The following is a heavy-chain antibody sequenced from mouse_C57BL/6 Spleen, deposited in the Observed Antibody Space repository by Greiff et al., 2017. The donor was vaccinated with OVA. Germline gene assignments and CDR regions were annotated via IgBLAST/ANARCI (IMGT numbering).Heavy chain of an antibody. J-gene: IGHJ2*01. V-gene: IGHV5-6*01. CDR2: ISSGGSYT. CDR3: ARHEDDYGSRSFFDY. CDR1: GFTFSSYG. D-gene: IGHD1-1*01. Sequence: EVQVVESGGDLVKPGGSLKLSCAASGFTFSSYGMSWVRQTPDKRLEWVATISSGGSYTYYPDSVKGRFTISRDNAKNTLYLQMSSLKSEDTAMYYCARHEDDYGSRSFFDYWGQGTTLTVSS.